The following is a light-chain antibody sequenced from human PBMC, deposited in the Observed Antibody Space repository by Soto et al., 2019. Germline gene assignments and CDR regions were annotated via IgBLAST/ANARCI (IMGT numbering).Light chain of an antibody. J-gene: IGLJ3*02. CDR1: SSNIGAGYD. CDR3: QSYDSSLSGWV. CDR2: GNS. V-gene: IGLV1-40*01. Sequence: QSVLTQPPSVPGAPGQRVTISCTGSSSNIGAGYDVHWYQQLPGTAPKLLIYGNSNRPSGVPDRFSGSKSGTSASLAITGLQAEDEADYYCQSYDSSLSGWVFGGGTNLTVL.